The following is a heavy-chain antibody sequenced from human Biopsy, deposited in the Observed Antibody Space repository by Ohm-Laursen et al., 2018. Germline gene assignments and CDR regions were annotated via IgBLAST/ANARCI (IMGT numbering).Heavy chain of an antibody. CDR2: IFYRGST. D-gene: IGHD3-22*01. CDR1: GVSITAYY. V-gene: IGHV4-59*04. J-gene: IGHJ5*02. Sequence: SQTLSLTCTVSGVSITAYYWSWIRQPPGEGLEWIGSIFYRGSTHYKPSLKSRVNISVDTSKNQFSLKLNSVTAADTAVYYCARDYDTSGYYYVSWGQGTLVTVSS. CDR3: ARDYDTSGYYYVS.